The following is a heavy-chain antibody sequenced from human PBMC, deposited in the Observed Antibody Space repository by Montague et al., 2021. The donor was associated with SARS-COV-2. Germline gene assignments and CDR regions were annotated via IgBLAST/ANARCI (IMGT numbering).Heavy chain of an antibody. D-gene: IGHD1-1*01. CDR1: GGSIRSSNYY. V-gene: IGHV4-39*01. J-gene: IGHJ4*02. Sequence: SETLSLTCTVSGGSIRSSNYYWGWVRQPPGKGLEWIGSISYRGDPYYNPSLKSRLTISVDTSQNQFSLKLSSVTAADTAVYYCAKPLATGHYYYWGQGTLVTVSS. CDR2: ISYRGDP. CDR3: AKPLATGHYYY.